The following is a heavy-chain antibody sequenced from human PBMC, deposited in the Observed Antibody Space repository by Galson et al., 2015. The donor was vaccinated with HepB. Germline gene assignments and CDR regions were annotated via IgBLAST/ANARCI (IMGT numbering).Heavy chain of an antibody. CDR3: ARGAIFGAVNYYYYGMDV. J-gene: IGHJ6*02. CDR1: GFTFSSYA. CDR2: ISYDGSNK. Sequence: SLRLSCAASGFTFSSYAMHWVRQAPGKGLEWVAVISYDGSNKYYADSVKGRFTISRDNSKNTLYLQMNSLRAEDTAVYYCARGAIFGAVNYYYYGMDVWGQGTTVTVSS. D-gene: IGHD3-3*01. V-gene: IGHV3-30*04.